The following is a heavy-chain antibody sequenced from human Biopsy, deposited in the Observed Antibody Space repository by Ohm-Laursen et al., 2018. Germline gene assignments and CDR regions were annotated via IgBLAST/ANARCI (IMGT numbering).Heavy chain of an antibody. J-gene: IGHJ1*01. Sequence: SSVKVSCKVPGGTLSNYGVNWVRQAPGQGLEWLGGNIPILGTGNYAQKFQDRVTVAADTSTSTATMELRSLRSDDTAVYYCATKLTGYFHHWGQGTLVIVSS. CDR1: GGTLSNYG. CDR2: NIPILGTG. D-gene: IGHD3-9*01. CDR3: ATKLTGYFHH. V-gene: IGHV1-69*06.